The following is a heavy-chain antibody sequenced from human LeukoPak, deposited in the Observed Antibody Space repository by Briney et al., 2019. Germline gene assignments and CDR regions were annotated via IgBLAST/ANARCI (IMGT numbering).Heavy chain of an antibody. J-gene: IGHJ4*02. CDR3: ARRGQTYYYDSSGYYYADY. Sequence: GESLKISCKGSGYIFTSYWIGWVRQMPGKGLEWMGIIYPGDSDTRYSPSFQGQVTISADKSISTAYLQWSSLKASDTAMYYCARRGQTYYYDSSGYYYADYWGQGTLVTVSS. CDR1: GYIFTSYW. V-gene: IGHV5-51*01. D-gene: IGHD3-22*01. CDR2: IYPGDSDT.